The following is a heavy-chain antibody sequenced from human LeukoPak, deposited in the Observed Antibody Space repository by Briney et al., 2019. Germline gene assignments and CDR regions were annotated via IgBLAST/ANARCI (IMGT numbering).Heavy chain of an antibody. J-gene: IGHJ4*02. D-gene: IGHD6-19*01. CDR2: ISSSGSTI. CDR1: GFTFSDYH. V-gene: IGHV3-11*01. CDR3: ARKERSSGWYMVDY. Sequence: GGSLRLSCAASGFTFSDYHMSWIRQAPGKGLEWVSYISSSGSTIYYADSVKGRFTISRDNAKNSLYLQMNSLRAEDTAVYYCARKERSSGWYMVDYWGQGTLVTVSS.